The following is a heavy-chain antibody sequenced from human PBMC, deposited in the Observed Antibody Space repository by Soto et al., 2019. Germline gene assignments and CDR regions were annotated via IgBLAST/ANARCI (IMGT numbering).Heavy chain of an antibody. CDR2: ISTSGNII. D-gene: IGHD3-22*01. Sequence: PVGSLRLSCAASGFIFSDYHMSWIRQAPGQGLECVSYISTSGNIIYSADSVKGRFTISRDNARKSLYLQMNRLRAEDTAGYYCARDNPHSSGYYSSFDYWGRGTLVTVSS. CDR1: GFIFSDYH. J-gene: IGHJ4*02. CDR3: ARDNPHSSGYYSSFDY. V-gene: IGHV3-11*01.